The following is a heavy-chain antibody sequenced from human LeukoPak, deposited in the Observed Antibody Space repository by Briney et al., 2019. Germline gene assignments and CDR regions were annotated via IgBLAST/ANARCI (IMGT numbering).Heavy chain of an antibody. CDR2: IYTSGST. Sequence: KPSETLSLTCTVSGGSISSYYWNWIRQPAGKGLVWIGRIYTSGSTNYNPSLKSRVTMSVDTSKNQFSLNLTSVTAADTAVYYCARSAAGGWYYFDYWGQGTLVTVSS. V-gene: IGHV4-4*07. J-gene: IGHJ4*02. CDR1: GGSISSYY. D-gene: IGHD6-25*01. CDR3: ARSAAGGWYYFDY.